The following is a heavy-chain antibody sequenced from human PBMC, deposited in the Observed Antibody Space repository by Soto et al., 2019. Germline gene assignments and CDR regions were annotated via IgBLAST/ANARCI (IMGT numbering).Heavy chain of an antibody. D-gene: IGHD5-18*01. V-gene: IGHV4-59*08. CDR1: GGSISSYY. CDR3: ARLRVHRGHSYGYYFDY. J-gene: IGHJ4*02. Sequence: PSETLSLTCTVSGGSISSYYWSWIRQPPGKGLEWIGYIYYSGSTNYNPSLKSRVTISVDTSKNQFSLKLSSVTAADTAVYYCARLRVHRGHSYGYYFDYWGQGTLVTVSS. CDR2: IYYSGST.